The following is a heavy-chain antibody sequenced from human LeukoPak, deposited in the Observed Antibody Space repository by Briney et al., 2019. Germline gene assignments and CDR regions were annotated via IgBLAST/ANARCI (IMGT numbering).Heavy chain of an antibody. CDR2: IYSDDRT. J-gene: IGHJ4*02. CDR1: GFTASSNY. Sequence: GGSLRLSCAASGFTASSNYMSWVRQAPGKGLEWVSVIYSDDRTYYADSVKGRFTISRHTSKKALYLQMNSLRAEDTAVYYCATGYYFGSGSYGYLDYWGQGTLVTVSS. D-gene: IGHD3-10*01. CDR3: ATGYYFGSGSYGYLDY. V-gene: IGHV3-53*04.